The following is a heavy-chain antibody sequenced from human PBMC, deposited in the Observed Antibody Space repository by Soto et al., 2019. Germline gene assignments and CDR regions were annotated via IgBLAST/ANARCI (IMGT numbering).Heavy chain of an antibody. Sequence: GGSLRLSCVASGFTFSSYAMSWVRQAPGKGLEWVSAVSGSGDNTYYADSVKGRFTISRDNSKNTLYLQMSSLRAEDTALYYCAKRTCIAVAGTLDYWGQGTLVTVS. D-gene: IGHD6-19*01. CDR2: VSGSGDNT. J-gene: IGHJ4*02. V-gene: IGHV3-23*01. CDR1: GFTFSSYA. CDR3: AKRTCIAVAGTLDY.